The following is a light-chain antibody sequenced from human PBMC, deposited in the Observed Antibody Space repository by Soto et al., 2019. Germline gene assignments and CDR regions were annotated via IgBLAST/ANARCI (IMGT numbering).Light chain of an antibody. Sequence: EIVMTQSPATLSASPGERATLSCRASQSVSSNLAWYHHKPGQAPRLLIYGASTRATGIPARFSGSGSGTDFTLTISSLQSEDFAVYYCQHYNHWPPITFGQGTRLDIK. V-gene: IGKV3-15*01. J-gene: IGKJ5*01. CDR2: GAS. CDR3: QHYNHWPPIT. CDR1: QSVSSN.